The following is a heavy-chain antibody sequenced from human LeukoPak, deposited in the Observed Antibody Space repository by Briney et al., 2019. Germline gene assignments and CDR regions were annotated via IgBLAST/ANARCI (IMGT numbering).Heavy chain of an antibody. CDR1: DDTITMYY. CDR3: ARGRVSSSTWYSTYYYYFYMDV. D-gene: IGHD4-11*01. Sequence: SETLSLTCSVSDDTITMYYWTWIRQPPGKGLEWIGYVDHTGSTNFNPSLNGRVSISRDTSKNLFSLRLRSVTAADTAVYFCARGRVSSSTWYSTYYYYFYMDVWGKGTTVTVSS. CDR2: VDHTGST. V-gene: IGHV4-59*01. J-gene: IGHJ6*03.